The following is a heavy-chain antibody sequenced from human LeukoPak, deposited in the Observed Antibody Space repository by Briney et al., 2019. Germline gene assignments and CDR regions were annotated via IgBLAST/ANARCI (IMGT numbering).Heavy chain of an antibody. CDR1: GYTFTGYY. CDR2: INPNSGGT. Sequence: GCSVNVSCKASGYTFTGYYMHWVRQAPGQGLEWMGWINPNSGGTNYAQKFQGRVTMTRDTSISTAYTELSRLRSDDTAVYYCARALGVRGVILAYWGQGTLVTVSS. D-gene: IGHD3-10*01. CDR3: ARALGVRGVILAY. V-gene: IGHV1-2*02. J-gene: IGHJ4*02.